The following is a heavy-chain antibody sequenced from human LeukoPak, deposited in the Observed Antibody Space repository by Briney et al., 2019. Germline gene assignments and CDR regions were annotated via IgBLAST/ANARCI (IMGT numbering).Heavy chain of an antibody. CDR1: GGSISSYY. J-gene: IGHJ6*02. CDR3: AREGYDFWSGPSHHYYGMDV. CDR2: IYYSGST. Sequence: SETLSLTCTVSGGSISSYYWSWIRQPPGKGLEWIGYIYYSGSTNYNPSLKSRVTISVNTSKNQFSLKLSSVTAADTAVYYSAREGYDFWSGPSHHYYGMDVWGQGTTVTVSS. V-gene: IGHV4-59*01. D-gene: IGHD3-3*01.